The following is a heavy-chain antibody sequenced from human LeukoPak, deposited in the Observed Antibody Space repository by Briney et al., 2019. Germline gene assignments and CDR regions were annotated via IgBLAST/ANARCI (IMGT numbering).Heavy chain of an antibody. CDR3: ARHSVTYYDFDY. V-gene: IGHV4-59*08. J-gene: IGHJ4*02. D-gene: IGHD1-26*01. CDR1: GGSISSYY. CDR2: LHYTGTT. Sequence: NPSETLSLTCTVSGGSISSYYWSWIRQPPGKGPEWIGYLHYTGTTNYNPSLKSRVTISVDTSKSQFSLKLTSVTAADTAVYYCARHSVTYYDFDYWGQGTLVTVSS.